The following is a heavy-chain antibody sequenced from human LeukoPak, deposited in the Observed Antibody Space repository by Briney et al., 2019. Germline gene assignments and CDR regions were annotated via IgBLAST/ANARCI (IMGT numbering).Heavy chain of an antibody. J-gene: IGHJ4*02. CDR3: ARGLPLGYCIYGVCYPPKHFDF. CDR2: IDPNSGGT. CDR1: GYTFTGYY. D-gene: IGHD2-8*01. Sequence: GASVKVSCKAFGYTFTGYYLHWVRQAPGQGLEWMGWIDPNSGGTNYAQTFQARVTITRDTSISAAYMELSSLTSDDTAVYFCARGLPLGYCIYGVCYPPKHFDFWGQGTLVTVSS. V-gene: IGHV1-2*02.